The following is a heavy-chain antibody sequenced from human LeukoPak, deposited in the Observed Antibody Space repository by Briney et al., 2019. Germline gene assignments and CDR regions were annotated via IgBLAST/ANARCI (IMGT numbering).Heavy chain of an antibody. CDR2: IYHSGST. Sequence: PSETLSLTCAVSGGSISSSNWWSWVRQPPGNGLEWIGEIYHSGSTNYNPSLKSRVTISVDKSKNQFSLKLSSVTAADTAVYYCARGALTIKRPTEGASWFDPWGQGTLVTVSS. CDR1: GGSISSSNW. J-gene: IGHJ5*02. D-gene: IGHD3-10*01. CDR3: ARGALTIKRPTEGASWFDP. V-gene: IGHV4-4*02.